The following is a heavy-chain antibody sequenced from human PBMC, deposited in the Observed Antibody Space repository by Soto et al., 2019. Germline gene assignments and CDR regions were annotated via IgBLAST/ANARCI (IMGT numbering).Heavy chain of an antibody. CDR1: GGTFSRYP. D-gene: IGHD2-21*01. V-gene: IGHV1-69*02. CDR2: IIPILGIA. CDR3: ERGVRDCYNRHNDP. Sequence: QVQLVQSGAEVKKPGSSVKVSCKASGGTFSRYPISGVRQAPGQGLEWMGRIIPILGIANYAQKFQGRVTRTADKSTSTAYMELNSLTSQDTAVYYCERGVRDCYNRHNDPWGQGSLVIVFS. J-gene: IGHJ5*02.